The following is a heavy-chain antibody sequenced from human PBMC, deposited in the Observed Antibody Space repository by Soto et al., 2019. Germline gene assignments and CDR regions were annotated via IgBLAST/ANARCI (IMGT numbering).Heavy chain of an antibody. J-gene: IGHJ4*02. D-gene: IGHD2-21*02. CDR3: ARDPVAYCGGDCRTFYY. V-gene: IGHV3-30-3*01. Sequence: QVQLVESGGGVVQPGRSLRLSCAASGFTFSSYAMHWVRQAPGKGLEWVAVISYDGSNKYYADSVKGRFTISRDNSKNPLYLQMNSLRAEDTAVYYCARDPVAYCGGDCRTFYYWGQGTLVTVSS. CDR1: GFTFSSYA. CDR2: ISYDGSNK.